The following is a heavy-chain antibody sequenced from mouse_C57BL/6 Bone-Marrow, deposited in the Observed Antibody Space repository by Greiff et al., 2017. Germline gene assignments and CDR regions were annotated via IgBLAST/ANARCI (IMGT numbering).Heavy chain of an antibody. CDR1: GFSLTSYG. D-gene: IGHD2-3*01. CDR3: ARKGEWLLPWAY. Sequence: QVQLQQSGPGLVQPSQSLSITCTVSGFSLTSYGVHWVRQSPGKGLEWLGVIWRGGSTDYNAAFISRLSISKDNSKSQVFFKMNSLQADDTAIYYCARKGEWLLPWAYWGQGTLVTVSA. V-gene: IGHV2-2*01. CDR2: IWRGGST. J-gene: IGHJ3*01.